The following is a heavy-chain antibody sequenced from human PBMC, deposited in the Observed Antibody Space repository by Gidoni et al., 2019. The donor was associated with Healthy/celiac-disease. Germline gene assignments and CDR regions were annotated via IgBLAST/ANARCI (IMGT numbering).Heavy chain of an antibody. Sequence: EVQLVESGGGLVKPGGSLRLSCAASGFTFSSYSMNWVRQAPGKGLEWVSSISSSSSYIYYADSVKGRFTISRDNAKNSLYLQMNSLRAEDTAVYYCAREYGDWYYFDYWGQGTLVTVSS. CDR2: ISSSSSYI. CDR3: AREYGDWYYFDY. J-gene: IGHJ4*02. V-gene: IGHV3-21*01. D-gene: IGHD4-17*01. CDR1: GFTFSSYS.